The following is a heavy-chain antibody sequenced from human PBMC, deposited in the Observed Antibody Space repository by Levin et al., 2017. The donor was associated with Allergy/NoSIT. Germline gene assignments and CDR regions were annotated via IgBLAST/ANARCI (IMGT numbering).Heavy chain of an antibody. J-gene: IGHJ4*02. CDR2: IWYDGSNK. D-gene: IGHD1-26*01. CDR3: ARDHIVGTFSGLGLDY. Sequence: GESLKISCAASGFTFRTYGMHWVRQAPGKGLEWVAVIWYDGSNKYYADSVKGRFTISRDNSKNTLYLQMNSLRAEDTAVYYCARDHIVGTFSGLGLDYWGQGTLVTVSS. V-gene: IGHV3-33*01. CDR1: GFTFRTYG.